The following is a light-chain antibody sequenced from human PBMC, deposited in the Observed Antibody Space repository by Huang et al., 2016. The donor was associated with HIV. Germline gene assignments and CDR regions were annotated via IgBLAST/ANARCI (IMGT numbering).Light chain of an antibody. V-gene: IGKV3-20*01. CDR1: QIIGNTY. CDR3: QQLRT. CDR2: AAS. J-gene: IGKJ2*01. Sequence: EVVLTHSPGTLSLSPGERATLSCRASQIIGNTYLAWYQQKPGQAPRLLIYAASTRATDIPDRFSGRGSGTDFALTISRLEPEDFAIYYCQQLRTFGQGTKLEIK.